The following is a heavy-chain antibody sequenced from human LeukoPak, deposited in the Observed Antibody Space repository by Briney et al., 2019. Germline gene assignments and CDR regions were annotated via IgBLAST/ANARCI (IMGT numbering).Heavy chain of an antibody. Sequence: SETLSLTCTVSGGSITSRGFFWSWIRQHPGKGLDWIGYIAFNGDTYYNPSLKSRLIISLDTSQNQFSLELTSVTAAYTAMYFCARVDYGGHEAFDYWGQGTPVTVSS. D-gene: IGHD3-16*01. CDR2: IAFNGDT. J-gene: IGHJ4*02. CDR1: GGSITSRGFF. CDR3: ARVDYGGHEAFDY. V-gene: IGHV4-31*03.